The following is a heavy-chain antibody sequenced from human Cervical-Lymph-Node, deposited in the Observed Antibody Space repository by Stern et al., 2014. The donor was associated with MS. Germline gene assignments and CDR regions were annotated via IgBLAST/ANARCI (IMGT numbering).Heavy chain of an antibody. D-gene: IGHD2-15*01. V-gene: IGHV1-18*01. Sequence: VQLVESGAEVKKPSASVTVSCTASGYTFTSYGICWVRLAPGQGLAVMGWISAYNGNTNYAQKLQGRVTMTTDTSTSTAYMELRSLRSDDTAVYYCARGLLGSENAFDIWGQGTMVTVSS. CDR2: ISAYNGNT. J-gene: IGHJ3*02. CDR1: GYTFTSYG. CDR3: ARGLLGSENAFDI.